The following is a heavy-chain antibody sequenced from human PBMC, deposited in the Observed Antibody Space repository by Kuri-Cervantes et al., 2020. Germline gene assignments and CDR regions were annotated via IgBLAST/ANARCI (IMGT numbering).Heavy chain of an antibody. J-gene: IGHJ4*01. D-gene: IGHD3-22*01. CDR2: ISYDGSNK. CDR1: GFTFSSYG. V-gene: IGHV3-30*18. CDR3: AKDGFYYYDSSGFFDY. Sequence: GGSLRLSCAASGFTFSSYGMHWVRQAPGKGLEWVAVISYDGSNKYYADSVKGRFTISRDNAKNSLYLQMNSLRAEDTALYYCAKDGFYYYDSSGFFDYWGHGTLVTVSS.